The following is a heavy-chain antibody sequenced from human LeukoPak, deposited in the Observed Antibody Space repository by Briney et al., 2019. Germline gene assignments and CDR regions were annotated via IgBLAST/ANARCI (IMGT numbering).Heavy chain of an antibody. D-gene: IGHD5-18*01. J-gene: IGHJ4*01. CDR2: IYSGGDT. CDR1: GFVVRNNH. V-gene: IGHV3-53*01. CDR3: ARALHSYGLSYYFDF. Sequence: GGPLRLSCAASGFVVRNNHMGWVRHAPGKGLEWVSLIYSGGDTSYTDSVKGRFTISRDRSKNTLYLQMKSLRAEDTAVYYCARALHSYGLSYYFDFWGQGTLLTVSS.